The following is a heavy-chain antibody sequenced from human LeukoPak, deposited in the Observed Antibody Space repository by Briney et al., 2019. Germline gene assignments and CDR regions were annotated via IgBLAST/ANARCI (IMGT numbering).Heavy chain of an antibody. V-gene: IGHV3-53*01. J-gene: IGHJ4*02. CDR2: IYSGGST. D-gene: IGHD7-27*01. CDR3: ARDGTGDRWGHFDY. Sequence: QAGGSLRLSCAASGFTVSTNCVSWVRQAPGKGLGWVSVIYSGGSTYYADSLKDRFTISRENSKNKLYLPINGLRAEDTAGYYCARDGTGDRWGHFDYWGEGTLAT. CDR1: GFTVSTNC.